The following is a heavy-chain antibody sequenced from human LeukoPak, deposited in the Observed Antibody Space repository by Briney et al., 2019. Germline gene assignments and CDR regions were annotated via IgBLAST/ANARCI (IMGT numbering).Heavy chain of an antibody. CDR2: IYYSGST. CDR3: ARRTLEYDSSGYYYGWFDP. J-gene: IGHJ5*02. V-gene: IGHV4-59*08. D-gene: IGHD3-22*01. CDR1: GGSISSYY. Sequence: SETLSLTCTVSGGSISSYYWSWIRQPPGKGLEWIGYIYYSGSTNYNPSLESRVTISVDTSKNQFSLKLSSVTAADTAVYYCARRTLEYDSSGYYYGWFDPWGQGTLVTVSS.